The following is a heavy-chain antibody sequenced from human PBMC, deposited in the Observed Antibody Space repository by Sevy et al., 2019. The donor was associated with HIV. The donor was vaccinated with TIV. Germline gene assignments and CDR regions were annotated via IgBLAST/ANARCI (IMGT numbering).Heavy chain of an antibody. CDR1: GFAFSTHA. CDR3: ARDGGYSVKWYPLY. D-gene: IGHD1-26*01. J-gene: IGHJ4*01. V-gene: IGHV3-30-3*01. CDR2: ISCEGTET. Sequence: GGSLRLSCAASGFAFSTHAMHWVRQAPGKGLEWVAVISCEGTETFYAASVVGRFTISRDNSKNMLSLQINSLRPEDTAVYYCARDGGYSVKWYPLYWGHGTLVTVSS.